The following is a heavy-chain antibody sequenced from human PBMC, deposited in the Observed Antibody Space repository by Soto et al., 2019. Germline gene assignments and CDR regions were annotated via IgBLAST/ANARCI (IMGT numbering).Heavy chain of an antibody. Sequence: GGSLRLSCAASGFTFSSYSMNWVRQAPGKGLEWVSYISSSSSTIYYADSVKGRFTISRDNAKNSLYLQMNSLRDEDTAVYYCAREGPDYYYYGMDVWGQGTTVTVSS. J-gene: IGHJ6*02. CDR3: AREGPDYYYYGMDV. CDR2: ISSSSSTI. CDR1: GFTFSSYS. V-gene: IGHV3-48*02.